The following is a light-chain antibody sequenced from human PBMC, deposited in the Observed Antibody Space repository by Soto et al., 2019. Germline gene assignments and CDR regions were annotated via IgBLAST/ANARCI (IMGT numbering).Light chain of an antibody. J-gene: IGKJ5*01. Sequence: TVLTQFPGSLSLSPGESATLSCRASQSISDNYLAWYQQRPGQAPRLLIYGVSSRATGIPDRFSGSGSGTDFTLTISRLEPEDFAVYYCQQCGSSSTFGQGTRLEIK. CDR1: QSISDNY. CDR3: QQCGSSST. CDR2: GVS. V-gene: IGKV3-20*01.